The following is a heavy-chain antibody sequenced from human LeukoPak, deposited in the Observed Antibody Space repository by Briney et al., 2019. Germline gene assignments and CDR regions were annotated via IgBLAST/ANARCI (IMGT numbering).Heavy chain of an antibody. D-gene: IGHD2-2*01. CDR2: ISSSSSYI. CDR3: ARFSGYCSSTSCTPGD. Sequence: GALRLSCAASGFTFSSYSMNWVRQAPGKGVEWVSSISSSSSYIYYADSVKGRFTISRDNAKNSLYLQMNSLRAEDTAVYYCARFSGYCSSTSCTPGDWGQGTLVTVSS. J-gene: IGHJ4*02. CDR1: GFTFSSYS. V-gene: IGHV3-21*01.